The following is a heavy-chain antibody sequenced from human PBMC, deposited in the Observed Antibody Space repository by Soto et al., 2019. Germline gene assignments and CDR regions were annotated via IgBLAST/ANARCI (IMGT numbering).Heavy chain of an antibody. Sequence: EVQLLESGGGLEQPGGSLRLSCAASGSTFSTYAMSWIRQAPGKGLEWVSAISGGGDRTYYAQSVRGRFTISRDNSKNTLFLQMNSLRDEDTAVYYCAKRSGGFDIGGQGTMVIGSS. D-gene: IGHD1-1*01. CDR2: ISGGGDRT. J-gene: IGHJ3*02. V-gene: IGHV3-23*01. CDR1: GSTFSTYA. CDR3: AKRSGGFDI.